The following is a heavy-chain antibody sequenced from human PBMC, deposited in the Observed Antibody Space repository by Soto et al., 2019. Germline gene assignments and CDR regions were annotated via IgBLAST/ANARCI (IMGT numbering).Heavy chain of an antibody. D-gene: IGHD2-2*01. CDR3: ARGESLVVPAAMDLDAFDI. J-gene: IGHJ3*02. Sequence: QVQLQESGPGLVKPSETLSLTCTVSGGSISSYYWSWIRQPPGKGLEWIGYIYYSGSTNYNPSLKSRVPISVDTSKNQFSLKLSSVTAADTAVYYCARGESLVVPAAMDLDAFDIWGQGTMVTVSS. V-gene: IGHV4-59*01. CDR2: IYYSGST. CDR1: GGSISSYY.